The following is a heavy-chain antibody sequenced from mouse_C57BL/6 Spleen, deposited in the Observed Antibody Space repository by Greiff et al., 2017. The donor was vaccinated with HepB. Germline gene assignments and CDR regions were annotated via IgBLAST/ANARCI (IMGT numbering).Heavy chain of an antibody. V-gene: IGHV1-15*01. CDR2: IDPETGGT. CDR3: AGTVLSWLAY. Sequence: VQLQQSGAELVRPGASVTLSCKASGYTFTDYEMHWVKQTPVHGLEWIGAIDPETGGTAYNQKFKGKAILTADKSSSTAYMELRSLTSEDSAVYYCAGTVLSWLAYWGQGTLVTVSA. J-gene: IGHJ3*01. D-gene: IGHD3-3*01. CDR1: GYTFTDYE.